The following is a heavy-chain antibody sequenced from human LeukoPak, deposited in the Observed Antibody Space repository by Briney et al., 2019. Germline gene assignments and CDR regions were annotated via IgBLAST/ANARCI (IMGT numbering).Heavy chain of an antibody. V-gene: IGHV4-59*05. Sequence: PSETLSLTCAVSGGSISSYYWSWIRQPAGKELEWIGRIYSSGSTYYNPSLKSRVTISVDTSKNQFSLKLSSVTAADTAVYYCARGDSSGYYPLDFDYWGQGTLVTVSS. D-gene: IGHD3-22*01. CDR1: GGSISSYY. CDR3: ARGDSSGYYPLDFDY. CDR2: IYSSGST. J-gene: IGHJ4*02.